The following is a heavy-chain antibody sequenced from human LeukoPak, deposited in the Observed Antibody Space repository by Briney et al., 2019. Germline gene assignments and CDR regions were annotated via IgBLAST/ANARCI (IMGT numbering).Heavy chain of an antibody. CDR3: AKDTGIGLFDWLSTVDY. J-gene: IGHJ4*02. CDR2: INPSGGST. D-gene: IGHD3-9*01. V-gene: IGHV1-46*01. Sequence: GASVEVSCKASGYTFTSYYMHWVRQAPGQGLEWMGIINPSGGSTSYAQKFQGRVTMTRDTSTSTVYMELSSLRSEDTALYYCAKDTGIGLFDWLSTVDYWGQGTLVTVSS. CDR1: GYTFTSYY.